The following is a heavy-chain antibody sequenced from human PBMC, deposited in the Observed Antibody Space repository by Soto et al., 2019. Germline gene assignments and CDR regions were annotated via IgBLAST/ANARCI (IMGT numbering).Heavy chain of an antibody. CDR1: GGSISRYY. CDR3: AKTIDSYGYFHY. D-gene: IGHD5-18*01. Sequence: QVQLQESGPGLVKPSETLSLTCTVSGGSISRYYWSWIRQPPGKGLEWIGYIYYSGNTNYHPSLKSRVTISVDTSKNQFSLKLSSVTAADTAVYYCAKTIDSYGYFHYWGQGTLVTVSS. J-gene: IGHJ4*02. V-gene: IGHV4-59*08. CDR2: IYYSGNT.